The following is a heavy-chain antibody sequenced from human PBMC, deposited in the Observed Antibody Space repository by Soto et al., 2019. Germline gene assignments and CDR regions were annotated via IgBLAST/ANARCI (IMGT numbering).Heavy chain of an antibody. CDR3: VRTSLVVAAATREDY. CDR2: INSDGSST. V-gene: IGHV3-74*01. Sequence: EVQLVESGGGLVQPGGSLRLSCAASGFTFSSYWMHWVRQAPGKGLVWVSRINSDGSSTSYADSVKGRFTSSRDNAKNTLYLQMNSLRAEDRAVYYCVRTSLVVAAATREDYWGQGTLVTVSS. CDR1: GFTFSSYW. D-gene: IGHD2-15*01. J-gene: IGHJ4*02.